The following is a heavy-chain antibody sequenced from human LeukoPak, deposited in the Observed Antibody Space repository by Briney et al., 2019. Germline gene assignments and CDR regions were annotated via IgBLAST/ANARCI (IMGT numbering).Heavy chain of an antibody. CDR1: GFTFSSYG. J-gene: IGHJ3*02. Sequence: PGGSLRLSCAASGFTFSSYGMSWVRQAPGKGLEWVSNINWNGDSTGYADSVKGRFTISRDNGKNSLYLQMNSLRVEDTAVYFCARDSTGWQADSFDIWGQGTKVTVSA. CDR2: INWNGDST. CDR3: ARDSTGWQADSFDI. V-gene: IGHV3-20*04. D-gene: IGHD2-8*02.